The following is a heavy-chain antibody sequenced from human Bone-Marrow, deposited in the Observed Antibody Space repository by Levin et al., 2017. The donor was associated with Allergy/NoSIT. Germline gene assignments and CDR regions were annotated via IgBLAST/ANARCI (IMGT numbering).Heavy chain of an antibody. CDR2: IDPTDSYT. J-gene: IGHJ4*02. Sequence: KVSCKGSGYSFTSYWITWVRQMPGKGLEWMGRIDPTDSYTNYSPSFQGHVTISADKSISTVYLQWSGLRDSDTAIYYCARHGIRVAYYFDNWGQGTLVTVSS. CDR1: GYSFTSYW. V-gene: IGHV5-10-1*01. CDR3: ARHGIRVAYYFDN. D-gene: IGHD2-15*01.